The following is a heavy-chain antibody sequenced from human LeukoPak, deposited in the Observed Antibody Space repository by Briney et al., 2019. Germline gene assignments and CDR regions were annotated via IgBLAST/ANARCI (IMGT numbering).Heavy chain of an antibody. CDR1: GFSLSGSW. V-gene: IGHV3-74*01. J-gene: IGHJ3*01. Sequence: PGGSLRLSCEASGFSLSGSWMHWVRQAPGKGLMWVSQSKYDGSTKSYAASVRGRFTISRDNAKNTLYLHMDSLGAEDTAVYYCARSDYFHNWGQGTMVVVSA. CDR3: ARSDYFHN. CDR2: SKYDGSTK. D-gene: IGHD2/OR15-2a*01.